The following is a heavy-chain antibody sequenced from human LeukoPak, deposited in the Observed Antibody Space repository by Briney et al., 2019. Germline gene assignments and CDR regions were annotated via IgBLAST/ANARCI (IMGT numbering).Heavy chain of an antibody. CDR3: ARGRRYYYDSSGYPDY. Sequence: ASVKVSCKASGYTFTSYDINWVRQATGQGLEWMGWMKPNSGNTGYAQKFQGRVTMTRNTSISTAYMELSSLRSEDTAVYYCARGRRYYYDSSGYPDYWGQGTLVTVSS. V-gene: IGHV1-8*01. CDR1: GYTFTSYD. CDR2: MKPNSGNT. D-gene: IGHD3-22*01. J-gene: IGHJ4*02.